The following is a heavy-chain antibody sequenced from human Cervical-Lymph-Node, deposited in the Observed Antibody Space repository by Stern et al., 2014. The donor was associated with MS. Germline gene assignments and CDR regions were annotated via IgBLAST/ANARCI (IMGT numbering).Heavy chain of an antibody. CDR3: ARVNSGYDWFDY. Sequence: VQLVESGPGLVKPSGTLSLTCAVSGGSISDTNWWGWVRQTPGMGLEWIGEIYHSGTATLSPSLKSRVTMSVDKSKNQFSLEVKSVTAADTAIYYCARVNSGYDWFDYWGQGTLVTVSS. V-gene: IGHV4-4*02. CDR2: IYHSGTA. D-gene: IGHD5-12*01. CDR1: GGSISDTNW. J-gene: IGHJ4*02.